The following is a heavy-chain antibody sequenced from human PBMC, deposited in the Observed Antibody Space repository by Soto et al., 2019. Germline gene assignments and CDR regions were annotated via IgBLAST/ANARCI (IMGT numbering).Heavy chain of an antibody. CDR2: IYYSGST. CDR1: GGSVSSGSYY. CDR3: AGDRIAAAGSDY. D-gene: IGHD6-13*01. V-gene: IGHV4-61*01. Sequence: QVQLQESGPGLVKPSETLSLTCTVSGGSVSSGSYYWSRIRQPPGKGLEWIGYIYYSGSTNYNPSLKSRVTISVYTSKNQFSLKLSSVTAADTAVYYCAGDRIAAAGSDYWGQGTLVTVSS. J-gene: IGHJ4*02.